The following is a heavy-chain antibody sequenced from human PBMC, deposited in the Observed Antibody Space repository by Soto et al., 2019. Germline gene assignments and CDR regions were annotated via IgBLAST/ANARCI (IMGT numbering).Heavy chain of an antibody. V-gene: IGHV3-64*02. CDR2: ISSNGGST. CDR1: GFTFSSYA. J-gene: IGHJ6*02. CDR3: ARFSGSYPYYGMDV. Sequence: AGGSLRLSCGASGFTFSSYAMHWVRQAPGKGLEYVSAISSNGGSTYYADSVKGRFTISRDNSKNTLYLQMGSLRAEDMAVYYCARFSGSYPYYGMDVWGQGTTVTVSS. D-gene: IGHD1-26*01.